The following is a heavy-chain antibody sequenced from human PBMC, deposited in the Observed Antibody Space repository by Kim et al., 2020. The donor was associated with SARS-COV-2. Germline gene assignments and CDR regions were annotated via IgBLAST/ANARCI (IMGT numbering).Heavy chain of an antibody. CDR1: GFTFSSYA. J-gene: IGHJ6*02. V-gene: IGHV3-30*04. Sequence: GGSLRLSCAASGFTFSSYAMHWVRQAPGKGLEWVAVISYDGSNKYYADSVKGRFTISRDNSKNTLYLQMNSLRAEDTAVYYCARVFKPYYYYGMDVWGQGTTVTVSS. CDR2: ISYDGSNK. CDR3: ARVFKPYYYYGMDV.